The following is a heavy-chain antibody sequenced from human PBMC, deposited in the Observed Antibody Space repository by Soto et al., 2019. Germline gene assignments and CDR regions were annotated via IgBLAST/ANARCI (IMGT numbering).Heavy chain of an antibody. Sequence: PGGSLRLSCAASGFTFGTYEMNWVRQAPGKGLEWVSYISSTARTIYHADSVKGRFTISRDNAKNSLYLQMNSLRAEDTAVYYCARDHWNYAAFDYWGQGTLVTVSS. CDR3: ARDHWNYAAFDY. J-gene: IGHJ4*02. D-gene: IGHD1-7*01. V-gene: IGHV3-48*03. CDR1: GFTFGTYE. CDR2: ISSTARTI.